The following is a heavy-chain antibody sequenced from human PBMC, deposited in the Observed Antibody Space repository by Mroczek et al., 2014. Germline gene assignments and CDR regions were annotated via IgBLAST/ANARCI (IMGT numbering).Heavy chain of an antibody. D-gene: IGHD3-10*01. CDR1: GFTFSSYG. V-gene: IGHV3-30*18. CDR3: AKGRMKGMVRGVGSANYYYGMDV. J-gene: IGHJ6*02. CDR2: ISYDGSNK. Sequence: QVQLQESGGGVVQPGRSLRLSCAASGFTFSSYGMHWVRQAPGKGLEWVAVISYDGSNKYYADSVKGRFTISRDNSKNTLYLQMNSLRAEDTAVYYCAKGRMKGMVRGVGSANYYYGMDVWGQGTTVTVSS.